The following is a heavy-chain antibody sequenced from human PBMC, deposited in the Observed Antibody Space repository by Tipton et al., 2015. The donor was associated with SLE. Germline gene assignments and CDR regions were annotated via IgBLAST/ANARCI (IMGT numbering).Heavy chain of an antibody. CDR3: TRAEFSSNWYMYWHFDL. Sequence: TLSLTCAVYGRSFIGSYWTWIRQPPGKGLEWIGDIDHSGVTHYNPSLKSRVTISRGASGNQFSLNLSSVTASDTAVYFCTRAEFSSNWYMYWHFDLWGRGTLVTVSS. V-gene: IGHV4-34*01. CDR1: GRSFIGSY. D-gene: IGHD6-13*01. CDR2: IDHSGVT. J-gene: IGHJ2*01.